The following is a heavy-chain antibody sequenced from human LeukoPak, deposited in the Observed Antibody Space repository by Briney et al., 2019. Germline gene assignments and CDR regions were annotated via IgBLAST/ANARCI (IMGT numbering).Heavy chain of an antibody. Sequence: ASVKVSCKASGYTFTSYDINWVRQATGQGLEWMGWMNPNSGNTGYAQKFQGRVTMTRNTSISTAYMELSSLRSEDTAVYYCARVKSSSWYGSYYYMDVWGKGTTVTVSS. CDR3: ARVKSSSWYGSYYYMDV. CDR2: MNPNSGNT. D-gene: IGHD6-13*01. CDR1: GYTFTSYD. V-gene: IGHV1-8*01. J-gene: IGHJ6*03.